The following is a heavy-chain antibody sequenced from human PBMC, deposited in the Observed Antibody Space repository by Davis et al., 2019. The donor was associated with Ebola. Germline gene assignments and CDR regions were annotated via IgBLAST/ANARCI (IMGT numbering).Heavy chain of an antibody. V-gene: IGHV3-23*01. J-gene: IGHJ3*02. Sequence: GGSLRLSCAASGFVFRNYVMSWVRQAPGKGLEWVSTLGTSADTYYADSVKGRFTISRDNSKNTRYLQMNGLRVEDTAIYYCAKDTSNIWFDIWGQGTNVTVSS. D-gene: IGHD1-26*01. CDR1: GFVFRNYV. CDR2: LGTSADT. CDR3: AKDTSNIWFDI.